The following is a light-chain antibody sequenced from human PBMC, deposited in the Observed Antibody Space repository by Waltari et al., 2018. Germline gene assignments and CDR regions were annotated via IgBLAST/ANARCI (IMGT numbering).Light chain of an antibody. J-gene: IGKJ1*01. CDR1: QSVSSSY. CDR3: QQYGSSPWT. V-gene: IGKV3-20*01. Sequence: EIVLTQSPGTLSLSPGERATLSCRASQSVSSSYLAWYQQKPGQAPRLLIYGASSRATGIPDRFSGSGSGTDFTLTISRLEPEDFAGYYCQQYGSSPWTFGQGPSWKSN. CDR2: GAS.